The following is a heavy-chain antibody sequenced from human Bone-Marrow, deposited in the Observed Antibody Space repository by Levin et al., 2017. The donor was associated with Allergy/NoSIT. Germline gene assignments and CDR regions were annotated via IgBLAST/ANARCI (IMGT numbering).Heavy chain of an antibody. J-gene: IGHJ4*02. D-gene: IGHD6-19*01. CDR3: ARVGSGWYGGHYFDY. Sequence: SCAVSGGSISSSNWWSWVRQPPGKGLEWIGEIYHSGSTNYNPSLKSRVTISVDKSKNQFSLKLSSVTAADTAVYYCARVGSGWYGGHYFDYWGQGTLVTVSS. CDR2: IYHSGST. CDR1: GGSISSSNW. V-gene: IGHV4-4*02.